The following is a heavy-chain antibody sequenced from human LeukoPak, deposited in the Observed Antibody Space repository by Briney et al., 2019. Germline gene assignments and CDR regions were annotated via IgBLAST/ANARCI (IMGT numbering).Heavy chain of an antibody. CDR2: IYYRGGT. V-gene: IGHV4-59*01. Sequence: PSETLSLTCTVSGGSIGTYYWSWIRQPPGKGLEWIGYIYYRGGTIYNPSLKSRVTISVGTSKNQFSLKLSPVTAADTAVYFCARIRDGYNLDAFDVWGQGTMFTVSS. J-gene: IGHJ3*01. D-gene: IGHD5-24*01. CDR3: ARIRDGYNLDAFDV. CDR1: GGSIGTYY.